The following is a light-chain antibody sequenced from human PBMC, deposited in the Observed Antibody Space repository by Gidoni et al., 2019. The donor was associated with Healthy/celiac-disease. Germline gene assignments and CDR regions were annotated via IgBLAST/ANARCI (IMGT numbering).Light chain of an antibody. CDR1: GSNIGSNS. Sequence: QSVLTQPPSPSRTPVPRFTSSCSGSGSNIGSNSFYCYQQLPGTAPKLLIYSNNQRPAGVPDRFSGSKYGTSASLAISGLRSEDEADYYCAAWDDSLREGVFGGGTKLTVL. CDR3: AAWDDSLREGV. J-gene: IGLJ3*02. CDR2: SNN. V-gene: IGLV1-47*02.